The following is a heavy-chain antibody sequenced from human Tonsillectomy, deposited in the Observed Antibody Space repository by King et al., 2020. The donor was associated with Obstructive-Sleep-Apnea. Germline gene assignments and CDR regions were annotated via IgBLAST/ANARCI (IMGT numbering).Heavy chain of an antibody. J-gene: IGHJ4*02. CDR2: IYLSGST. D-gene: IGHD2-21*01. CDR1: GDSISPSYY. V-gene: IGHV4-39*07. Sequence: QLQESGPGLVKPSETLSLTCTVSGDSISPSYYLTLIRQPPGKGRDWIGTIYLSGSTHHNPSLKRRVTISVDTSKNQFSLNLNSVTAADTAVYYCARGPSLGEENDYWGQGTLVTVSS. CDR3: ARGPSLGEENDY.